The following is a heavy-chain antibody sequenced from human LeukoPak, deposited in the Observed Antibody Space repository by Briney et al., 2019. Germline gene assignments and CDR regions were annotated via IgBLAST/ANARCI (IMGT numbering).Heavy chain of an antibody. CDR3: ARGRASHYYGSGSSNLDY. CDR2: IYYSGST. V-gene: IGHV4-59*12. Sequence: TSETLSLTCTVSGGSISSYYWSWIRQPPGKGLEWIGYIYYSGSTNYNPSLKSRVTISVDTSKNQFSLKLSSVTAADTAVYYCARGRASHYYGSGSSNLDYWGQGTLVTVSS. CDR1: GGSISSYY. J-gene: IGHJ4*02. D-gene: IGHD3-10*01.